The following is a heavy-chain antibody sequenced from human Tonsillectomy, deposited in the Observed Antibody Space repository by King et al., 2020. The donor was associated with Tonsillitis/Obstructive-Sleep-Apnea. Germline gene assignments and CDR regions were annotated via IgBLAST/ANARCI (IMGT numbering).Heavy chain of an antibody. D-gene: IGHD1-26*01. Sequence: LQLQESGPGLVKPSENLSLTCTVSGGSISSSSYYWGWIRQPPGKGLEWIGSIYYSGSTYYNPSLKSRVTISVDTSKNQFSLKLSSVTAADTAVYYCARPGRVGATREGAFDIWGQGTMVTVSS. J-gene: IGHJ3*02. CDR3: ARPGRVGATREGAFDI. CDR1: GGSISSSSYY. V-gene: IGHV4-39*01. CDR2: IYYSGST.